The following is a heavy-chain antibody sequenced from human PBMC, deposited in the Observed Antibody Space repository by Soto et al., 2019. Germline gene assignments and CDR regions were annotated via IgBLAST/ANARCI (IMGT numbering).Heavy chain of an antibody. CDR3: AKTETFNGYYNAFDY. Sequence: GGSLRLSCAASGFSFAGYALTWVRLAPGKGLEWVASISGGGGSTYYADSVKGRFSISRDNSNRMVYLQMGSLTAGDTAVYYCAKTETFNGYYNAFDYWGQGTRVTVSS. J-gene: IGHJ4*02. CDR2: ISGGGGST. CDR1: GFSFAGYA. V-gene: IGHV3-23*01. D-gene: IGHD3-9*01.